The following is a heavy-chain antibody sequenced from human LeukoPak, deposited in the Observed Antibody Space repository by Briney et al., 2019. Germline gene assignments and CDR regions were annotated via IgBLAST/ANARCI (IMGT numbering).Heavy chain of an antibody. D-gene: IGHD2-2*01. V-gene: IGHV4-39*01. Sequence: SETLSLTCTVSGASTRSYGFYWGWVRQPPGKGLEWIGSIYHSGDTYYNPSLTSRVTIAVDTSKNQFSLKLISVTAADTAVYYCARLGPVVPTANDAFDIWGQGTMVTVSS. CDR1: GASTRSYGFY. J-gene: IGHJ3*02. CDR2: IYHSGDT. CDR3: ARLGPVVPTANDAFDI.